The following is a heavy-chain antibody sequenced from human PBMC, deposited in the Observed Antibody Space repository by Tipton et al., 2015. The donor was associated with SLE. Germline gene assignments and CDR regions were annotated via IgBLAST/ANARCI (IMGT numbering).Heavy chain of an antibody. V-gene: IGHV4-31*03. J-gene: IGHJ4*02. CDR2: INDSGAT. Sequence: TLSLTCTVSGGSIRSGDYYWSWIRQHPGKGLEWIGYINDSGATFYNPSLRSRSAISVDTSQNQFSLRLTSVTAAGTAVYYCARHLGASFDFWGQGILVTVSS. CDR1: GGSIRSGDYY. CDR3: ARHLGASFDF.